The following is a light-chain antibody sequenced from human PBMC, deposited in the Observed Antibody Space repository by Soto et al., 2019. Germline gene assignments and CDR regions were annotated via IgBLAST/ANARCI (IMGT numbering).Light chain of an antibody. CDR3: QQYGNSPIT. CDR2: AAS. CDR1: QSVSSSF. Sequence: EIVLTQSPATLSSFPWERVTLSCGASQSVSSSFVGWYQQQPRLASRLIICAASSGATGTPEWFSSSGSGKDFPLTISRLADEDVVVYYWQQYGNSPITFGQGTRLEIK. V-gene: IGKV3D-20*01. J-gene: IGKJ5*01.